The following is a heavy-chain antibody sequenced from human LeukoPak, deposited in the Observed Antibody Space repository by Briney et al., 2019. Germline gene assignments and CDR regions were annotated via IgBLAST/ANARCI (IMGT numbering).Heavy chain of an antibody. V-gene: IGHV2-5*02. CDR3: AHGPYGDYEVGYFDY. Sequence: SGPTLVNPTQTLTLTCTFSGFSLSTSGVGVGWIRQPPGKALEWLALIYWDDDKRRSPSLKRRLTITKDTSKNQVVLTMTNMDPVDTATYYCAHGPYGDYEVGYFDYWGQGTLVTVSS. CDR1: GFSLSTSGVG. J-gene: IGHJ4*02. D-gene: IGHD4-17*01. CDR2: IYWDDDK.